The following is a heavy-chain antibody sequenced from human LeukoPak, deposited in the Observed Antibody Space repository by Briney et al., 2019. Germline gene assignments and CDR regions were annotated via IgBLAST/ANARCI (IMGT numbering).Heavy chain of an antibody. CDR3: ARGADGSYSSGSYSSHYGMDV. Sequence: PGGSLRLSCAASGFTFSTYAMHWVRQAPGKGLEWVAVISYDGIYTYYADSVKGRFTISRDNSRNTLYLEMNSLRAEDTAVYYCARGADGSYSSGSYSSHYGMDVWGQGTTVTVSS. J-gene: IGHJ6*02. D-gene: IGHD6-19*01. CDR1: GFTFSTYA. V-gene: IGHV3-30-3*01. CDR2: ISYDGIYT.